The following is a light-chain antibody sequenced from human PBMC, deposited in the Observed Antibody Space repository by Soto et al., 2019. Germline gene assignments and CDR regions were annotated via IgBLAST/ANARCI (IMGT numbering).Light chain of an antibody. Sequence: QSVLTQPPSVSATPGQRVTISCSGSSSNIGINYVSWYRQLPGTTPKLLIYDDIQRPSGIPDRFSGSKSGTSATLGINGLQTGDEADYYCATWDARLTGVVFGGGTKLTVL. J-gene: IGLJ2*01. CDR1: SSNIGINY. CDR2: DDI. CDR3: ATWDARLTGVV. V-gene: IGLV1-51*01.